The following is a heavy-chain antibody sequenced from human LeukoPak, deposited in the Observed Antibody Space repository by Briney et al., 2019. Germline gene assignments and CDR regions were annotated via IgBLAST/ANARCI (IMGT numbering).Heavy chain of an antibody. Sequence: GGSLRLSCAASGFIFSSYSMNWVRQAPGKGLEWVSSISSSSSYIYYADSVKGRFTISRDNAKNSLYLQMNSLRAEDTAVYYCARGAVGATRSAFDIWGQGTMVTVSS. CDR1: GFIFSSYS. CDR2: ISSSSSYI. V-gene: IGHV3-21*01. CDR3: ARGAVGATRSAFDI. J-gene: IGHJ3*02. D-gene: IGHD1-26*01.